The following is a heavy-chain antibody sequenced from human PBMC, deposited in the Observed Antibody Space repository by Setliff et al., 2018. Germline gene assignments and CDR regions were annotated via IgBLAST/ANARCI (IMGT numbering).Heavy chain of an antibody. CDR3: ARHYPNGGYSYGGDWFDP. CDR1: GGSFSGSY. Sequence: SETLSLTCAVNGGSFSGSYWSWIRQPPGKGLEWIGEIHPSGSTYYNPSLKSRVTISVDTSKNQFSLKLSSVTAADTAVYYCARHYPNGGYSYGGDWFDPWGQGTLVTVSS. D-gene: IGHD5-18*01. J-gene: IGHJ5*02. CDR2: IHPSGST. V-gene: IGHV4-34*01.